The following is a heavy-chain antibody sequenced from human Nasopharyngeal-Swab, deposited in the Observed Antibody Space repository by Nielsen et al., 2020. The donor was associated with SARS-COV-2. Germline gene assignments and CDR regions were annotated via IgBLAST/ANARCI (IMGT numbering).Heavy chain of an antibody. CDR2: IRSKGNSYAT. V-gene: IGHV3-73*01. CDR3: TRCGGSCYTGKDY. D-gene: IGHD2-15*01. J-gene: IGHJ4*02. CDR1: GFIFSDSA. Sequence: GGSLRLSCAASGFIFSDSAIHWVRQASGKGLEWVGRIRSKGNSYATAYAASVKGRFTISRDDSKNTAYLQMNSLITEDTAVYYRTRCGGSCYTGKDYWGQGTLVTVSS.